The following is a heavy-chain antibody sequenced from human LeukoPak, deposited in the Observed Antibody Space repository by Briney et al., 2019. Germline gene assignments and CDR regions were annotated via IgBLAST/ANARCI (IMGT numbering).Heavy chain of an antibody. CDR1: GGSISDYY. CDR2: IYNSEST. CDR3: ARSRDGYNFVDY. V-gene: IGHV4-59*01. D-gene: IGHD5-24*01. J-gene: IGHJ4*02. Sequence: SETLSLTCTVSGGSISDYYWSWIRQPPGKGLEWIGYIYNSESTYYNPSLKSRVTISVDTSKSQFSLKLTSVSAADTAVYYCARSRDGYNFVDYWGQGTLVTVSS.